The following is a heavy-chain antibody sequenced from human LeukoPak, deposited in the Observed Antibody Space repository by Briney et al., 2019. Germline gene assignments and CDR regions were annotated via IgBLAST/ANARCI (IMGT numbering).Heavy chain of an antibody. CDR1: GYTFTDFY. Sequence: ASVKVSCKASGYTFTDFYMLWVRQAPGQGLEWMGWINPNTGGTDYAQKFQGRVTMTRDTSTSTAYMELSRLRSDDTAVYHCARGHGSYYYYMDVWGMGTLVTVSS. CDR2: INPNTGGT. J-gene: IGHJ6*03. CDR3: ARGHGSYYYYMDV. V-gene: IGHV1-2*02. D-gene: IGHD3-10*01.